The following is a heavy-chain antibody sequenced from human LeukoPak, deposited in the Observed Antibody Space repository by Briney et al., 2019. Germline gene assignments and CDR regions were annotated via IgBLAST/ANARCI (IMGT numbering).Heavy chain of an antibody. CDR1: GFTFSNAW. CDR3: STAGSTMISDAFDI. D-gene: IGHD3-22*01. J-gene: IGHJ3*02. Sequence: PGGSLRLSCAASGFTFSNAWMNWVRQAPGKGLEWVGRIKSKIDGGTTDYAAPVKGRFSISRDDSKNKLYLQMNSLKIDDTAVYYCSTAGSTMISDAFDIWGQGTMVTVSS. V-gene: IGHV3-15*01. CDR2: IKSKIDGGTT.